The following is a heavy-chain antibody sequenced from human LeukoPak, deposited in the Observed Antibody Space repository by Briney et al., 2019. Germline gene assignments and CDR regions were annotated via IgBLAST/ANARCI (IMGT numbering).Heavy chain of an antibody. CDR2: INHGGST. Sequence: SETLSLACAVYGGSFSGYYWSWIRQPPGKGLEWIGEINHGGSTNYSPSLKSRVTISVDTSKKQFSLKLSSVTAADTAVYYCARAIRGVMIVYYYYGLDVWGQGTTVTVSS. J-gene: IGHJ6*02. CDR3: ARAIRGVMIVYYYYGLDV. V-gene: IGHV4-34*01. CDR1: GGSFSGYY. D-gene: IGHD3-10*01.